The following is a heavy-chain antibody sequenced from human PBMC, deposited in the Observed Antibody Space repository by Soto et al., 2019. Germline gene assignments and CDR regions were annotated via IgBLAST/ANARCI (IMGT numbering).Heavy chain of an antibody. J-gene: IGHJ4*02. D-gene: IGHD3-3*01. CDR2: IYYSGST. CDR3: ARDVIWSGYYTYFDY. CDR1: GGSISSGDYY. Sequence: SSETLSLTCTVSGGSISSGDYYWSWIRQPPGKGLEWIGYIYYSGSTYYNPSLKSRVTISVDTSKNQFSLKLSSVTAADTAVYYCARDVIWSGYYTYFDYWGQGTLVTVSS. V-gene: IGHV4-30-4*01.